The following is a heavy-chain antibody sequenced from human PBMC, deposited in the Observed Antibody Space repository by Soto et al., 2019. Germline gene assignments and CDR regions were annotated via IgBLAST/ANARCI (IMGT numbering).Heavy chain of an antibody. Sequence: GASVKVSCKAFGYRFISYGLSWLRQAPGQGLEWMGWISAHNGNTNYAQKFQGRVTMTTDTSTSTAYLELRSLRSDDTAVYYCARGGSYGWNFDCWGQGTLVTVSS. V-gene: IGHV1-18*01. CDR2: ISAHNGNT. CDR3: ARGGSYGWNFDC. D-gene: IGHD2-15*01. CDR1: GYRFISYG. J-gene: IGHJ4*02.